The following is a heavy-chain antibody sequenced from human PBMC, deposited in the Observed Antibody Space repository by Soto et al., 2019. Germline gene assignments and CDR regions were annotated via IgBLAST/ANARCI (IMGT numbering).Heavy chain of an antibody. D-gene: IGHD2-21*02. CDR3: AREGDVPYYYYGMDI. CDR1: GYTFSSYG. CDR2: ISGYNGKT. Sequence: QGQLVQSGGEVKKPGASVKVSCKASGYTFSSYGISWVRQAPGHGLEWMGWISGYNGKTNYAQKVQDRVTITTETSTNTVYMELRSLRSDDTDVYYCAREGDVPYYYYGMDIWGQGTTVTVSS. V-gene: IGHV1-18*01. J-gene: IGHJ6*02.